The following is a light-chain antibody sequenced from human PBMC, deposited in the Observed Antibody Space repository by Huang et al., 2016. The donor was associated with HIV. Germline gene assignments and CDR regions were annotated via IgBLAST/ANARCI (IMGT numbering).Light chain of an antibody. CDR3: QRYNSVPRM. V-gene: IGKV1-27*01. J-gene: IGKJ1*01. CDR2: GAT. CDR1: QAIDNY. Sequence: DMQMTQSPSSLSASVGARVTLSCRATQAIDNYLAWYQQKPGRVPTLLIYGATTLQSGVPSRFSGSVSGTNFTLTIASLQPEDVATYYCQRYNSVPRMFGQGTKVEIK.